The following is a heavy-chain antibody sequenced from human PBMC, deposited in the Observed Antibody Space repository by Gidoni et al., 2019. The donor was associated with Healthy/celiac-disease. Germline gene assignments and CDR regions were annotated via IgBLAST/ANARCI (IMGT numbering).Heavy chain of an antibody. D-gene: IGHD5-18*01. CDR2: IYPGDSDT. CDR1: GDSCTSYW. J-gene: IGHJ6*02. CDR3: SRQSSGYSYGSYYYYGMDV. V-gene: IGHV5-51*01. Sequence: EVQLAQSGAEGKKTGESLKISCRGSGDSCTSYWIGWVPQMPGNGLQWMGIIYPGDSDTRYSPSFQGHVTISADNSISTAYLQWSSLQASDTAMYYCSRQSSGYSYGSYYYYGMDVWGQGTTVTVSS.